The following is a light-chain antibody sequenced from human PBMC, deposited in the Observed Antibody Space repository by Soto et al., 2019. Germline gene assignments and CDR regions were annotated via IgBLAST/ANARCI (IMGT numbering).Light chain of an antibody. CDR2: NTN. CDR3: VLYMGSGIVV. V-gene: IGLV8-61*01. J-gene: IGLJ2*01. CDR1: SGSVSTSYY. Sequence: QAVVTQEPSFSVSPGGTVTLTCGLSSGSVSTSYYPSWYQQTPGQAPRTLISNTNTRSSGVPGRFSGSILGNKAALTIAGAQADYESDYYCVLYMGSGIVVFGGGTKVTVL.